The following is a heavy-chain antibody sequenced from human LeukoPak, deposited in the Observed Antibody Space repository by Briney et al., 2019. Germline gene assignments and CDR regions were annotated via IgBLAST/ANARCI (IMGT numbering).Heavy chain of an antibody. J-gene: IGHJ4*02. Sequence: SQTLSLTCAISGDSVSSNSVAWSWVRQSPSRGLEWLGRTYFRSKLYYDYAVSVKGRVTINPDTSRNQFSLQLNSVTPEDTAVYYCARGATAYFDYWGQGILVTVSS. CDR3: ARGATAYFDY. D-gene: IGHD5-12*01. CDR1: GDSVSSNSVA. V-gene: IGHV6-1*01. CDR2: TYFRSKLYY.